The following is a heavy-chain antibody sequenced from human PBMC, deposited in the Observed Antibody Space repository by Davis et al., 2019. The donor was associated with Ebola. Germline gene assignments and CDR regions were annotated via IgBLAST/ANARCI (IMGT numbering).Heavy chain of an antibody. CDR1: GGSFSGYY. Sequence: GSLRLSCAVYGGSFSGYYWSWIRQPPGKGLEWIGEINHSGSTNYNPSLKSRVTISVDMSKNQFSLKLRSVTAADTAVYYCAGHDFGDVGPAYWGHGTLVTVSS. CDR3: AGHDFGDVGPAY. CDR2: INHSGST. J-gene: IGHJ4*01. D-gene: IGHD4-17*01. V-gene: IGHV4-34*01.